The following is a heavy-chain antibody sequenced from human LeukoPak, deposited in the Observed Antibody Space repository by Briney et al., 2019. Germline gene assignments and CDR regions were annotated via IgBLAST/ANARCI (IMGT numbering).Heavy chain of an antibody. J-gene: IGHJ4*02. CDR1: GFTFSSYN. Sequence: GGSLRLSCAASGFTFSSYNMNWVRQAPGKGLEWISYINTDSSSIYYADSVKGRFTISRDNAKNTLYLQMNSLRAEDTAVYYCARDRSIASDYWGQGTLVTVSS. V-gene: IGHV3-48*04. D-gene: IGHD6-6*01. CDR3: ARDRSIASDY. CDR2: INTDSSSI.